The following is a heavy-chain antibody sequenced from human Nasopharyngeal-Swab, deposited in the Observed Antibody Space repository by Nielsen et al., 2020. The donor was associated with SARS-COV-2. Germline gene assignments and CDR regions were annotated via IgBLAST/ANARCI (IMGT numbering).Heavy chain of an antibody. CDR2: ISGSGGST. CDR3: AKGRGVDY. CDR1: GFTFSSYA. D-gene: IGHD3-10*01. V-gene: IGHV3-23*01. J-gene: IGHJ4*02. Sequence: GESLKISCAASGFTFSSYAMRWVRQDPGKGLEWVSAISGSGGSTYYADSVKGRFTISKDNSKNPLYLQMNSLRAEDTAVYYCAKGRGVDYWGQGTLVTVSS.